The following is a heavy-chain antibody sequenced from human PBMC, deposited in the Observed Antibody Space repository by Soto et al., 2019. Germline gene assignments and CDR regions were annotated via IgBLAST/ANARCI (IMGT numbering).Heavy chain of an antibody. CDR1: GFTFSNYA. D-gene: IGHD2-2*01. CDR2: ISGSGGST. CDR3: TKEPEPAAERYYFDY. Sequence: EVQLLESGGGLVQPGGSLRLSCAASGFTFSNYAMSWVRQAPGKGLEWVSVISGSGGSTYYADSVKGRFTISRDNSKNTMYLQMYSLRAEDTAVYYCTKEPEPAAERYYFDYWGQGTLVTVSS. J-gene: IGHJ4*02. V-gene: IGHV3-23*01.